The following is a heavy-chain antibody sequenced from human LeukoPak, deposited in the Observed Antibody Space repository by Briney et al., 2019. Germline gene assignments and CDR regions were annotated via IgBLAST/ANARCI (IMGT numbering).Heavy chain of an antibody. CDR3: AKSLTMVVTQSAFDI. CDR1: GFTVSRYA. D-gene: IGHD4-23*01. Sequence: PGGSLRLSCAASGFTVSRYAMSWVRQAPGKGLEWVSAISGGGGSTYYAESGEGRFTSSRDNSKNTLYLQMNSLRAEDTAVYYCAKSLTMVVTQSAFDIWGQGTVVTVSS. J-gene: IGHJ3*02. V-gene: IGHV3-23*01. CDR2: ISGGGGST.